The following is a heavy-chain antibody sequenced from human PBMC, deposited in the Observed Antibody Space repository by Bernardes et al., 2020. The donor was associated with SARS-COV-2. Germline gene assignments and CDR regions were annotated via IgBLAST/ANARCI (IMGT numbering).Heavy chain of an antibody. J-gene: IGHJ4*02. D-gene: IGHD3-16*01. Sequence: SLSLSCAASGFTFDDYAMHWVRQAPGQGLEWVSGISWNSGSIGYADSVKGRFTISRDNAKNSLYLQMNSLRAEDTALYYCATLGGYYFDYWGQGTLVTVSS. CDR2: ISWNSGSI. V-gene: IGHV3-9*01. CDR3: ATLGGYYFDY. CDR1: GFTFDDYA.